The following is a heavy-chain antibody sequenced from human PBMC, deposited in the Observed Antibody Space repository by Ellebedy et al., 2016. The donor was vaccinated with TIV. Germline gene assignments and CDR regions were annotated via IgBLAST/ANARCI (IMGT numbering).Heavy chain of an antibody. V-gene: IGHV3-43*01. CDR3: ARGTEQEKLLCSCDY. Sequence: GESLKISCAASGFAFPEYAMHWIRQAPGKGPEWVCSIRWYDGSTHYAHSVQGRFTISRDNSKNTLYLQMNSLIPEDTALYYCARGTEQEKLLCSCDYWGQGILVTVSS. J-gene: IGHJ4*02. CDR1: GFAFPEYA. D-gene: IGHD2-2*01. CDR2: IRWYDGST.